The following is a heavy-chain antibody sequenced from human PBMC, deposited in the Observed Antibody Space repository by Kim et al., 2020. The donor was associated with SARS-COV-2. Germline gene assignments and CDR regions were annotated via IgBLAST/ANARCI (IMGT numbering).Heavy chain of an antibody. V-gene: IGHV4-61*02. Sequence: SETLSLTCTVSGGSISSGSYYWSWIRQPAGKGLEWIGRFYTSGSNNYNPSLRSRVTISVDTSKNQFSLKLSSVTAADTAVYYCARALSYCGGDCYSFDSWGQGTLVTVSS. CDR2: FYTSGSN. D-gene: IGHD2-21*02. CDR1: GGSISSGSYY. CDR3: ARALSYCGGDCYSFDS. J-gene: IGHJ4*02.